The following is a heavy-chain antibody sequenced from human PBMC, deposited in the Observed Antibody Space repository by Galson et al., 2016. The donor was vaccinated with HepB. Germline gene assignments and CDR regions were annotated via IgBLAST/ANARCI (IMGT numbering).Heavy chain of an antibody. J-gene: IGHJ6*02. CDR1: GDSISSGGYH. CDR2: IYYNGSS. V-gene: IGHV4-31*03. CDR3: ARCASYGMDV. Sequence: TLSLTCTVSGDSISSGGYHWSWIRQYPGKGLEWIGNIYYNGSSYSNPSLKSRITKSADTSKNQFSLRLSSVTAADTAVYYCARCASYGMDVWGQGTTVTVSS. D-gene: IGHD3-16*01.